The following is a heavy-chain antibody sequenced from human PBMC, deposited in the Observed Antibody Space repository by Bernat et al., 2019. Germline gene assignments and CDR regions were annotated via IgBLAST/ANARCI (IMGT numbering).Heavy chain of an antibody. D-gene: IGHD3-10*01. CDR1: GGTFSSYT. V-gene: IGHV1-69*08. CDR3: ARDGDYYGSGSYFFDYCYGMDV. J-gene: IGHJ6*02. Sequence: QVQLVQSGAEVKKPGSSVKVSCKASGGTFSSYTISWVRQAPGQGLEWMGRIIPILGIANYAQKFQGRVTITADKSTSTAYMELSSLRSEDTAVYYCARDGDYYGSGSYFFDYCYGMDVWGQGTTVTVSS. CDR2: IIPILGIA.